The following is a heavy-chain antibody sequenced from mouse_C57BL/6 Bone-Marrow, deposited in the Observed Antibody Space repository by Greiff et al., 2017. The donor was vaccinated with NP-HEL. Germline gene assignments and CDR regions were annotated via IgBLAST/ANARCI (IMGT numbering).Heavy chain of an antibody. J-gene: IGHJ4*01. CDR3: AREELLLRYYYAMDY. Sequence: VQLQQSGPELVKPGASVKISCKASGYAFSSSWMNRVKQRPGKGLEWIGRIYPGDGDTNYNGKFKGKATLTADKSSSTAYMQLSSLTSEDSAVYFWAREELLLRYYYAMDYWGQGTSGTVSS. V-gene: IGHV1-82*01. CDR1: GYAFSSSW. D-gene: IGHD1-1*01. CDR2: IYPGDGDT.